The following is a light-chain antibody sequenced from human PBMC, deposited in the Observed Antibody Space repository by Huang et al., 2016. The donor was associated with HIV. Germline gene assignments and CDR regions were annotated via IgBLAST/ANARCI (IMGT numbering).Light chain of an antibody. J-gene: IGKJ4*01. Sequence: EIVLTQSPGTLSLSPGERATISCRASQSVSSYLAWYQQKPGQAPRLLIYDTSNRATDIPARFSGSGSGTDFTLTISSLEPEDFAFYYCQQRSTWPLTFGGGTTVEIK. CDR1: QSVSSY. CDR2: DTS. CDR3: QQRSTWPLT. V-gene: IGKV3-11*01.